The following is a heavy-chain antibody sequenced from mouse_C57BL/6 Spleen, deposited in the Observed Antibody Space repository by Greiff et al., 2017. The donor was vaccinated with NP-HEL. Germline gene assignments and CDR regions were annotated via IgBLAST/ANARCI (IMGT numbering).Heavy chain of an antibody. CDR3: ARSDYYGSSSYFDY. J-gene: IGHJ2*01. V-gene: IGHV1-69*01. D-gene: IGHD1-1*01. Sequence: QVQLQQPGAELVMPGASVKLSCKASGYTFTSYWMHWVKQRPGQGLEWIGEIDPSDSYTNYNQKFKGKSTLTVDKSSSTAYMQLRSLTSEDSAVYYCARSDYYGSSSYFDYWGQGTTLTVSS. CDR2: IDPSDSYT. CDR1: GYTFTSYW.